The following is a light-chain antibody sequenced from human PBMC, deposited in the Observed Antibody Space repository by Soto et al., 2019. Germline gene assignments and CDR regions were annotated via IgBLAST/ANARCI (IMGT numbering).Light chain of an antibody. J-gene: IGLJ1*01. V-gene: IGLV2-14*01. CDR1: SSDVGGYNY. CDR3: GSYASSSTLYV. Sequence: QSVLTQPASVSGSPGQSITISCTGISSDVGGYNYVSWYQQHSGKAPKLMIYDVSNRPSGVSNRFSGSKSGNTASLTISGLQAEDEADYYCGSYASSSTLYVFGTGTKVTVL. CDR2: DVS.